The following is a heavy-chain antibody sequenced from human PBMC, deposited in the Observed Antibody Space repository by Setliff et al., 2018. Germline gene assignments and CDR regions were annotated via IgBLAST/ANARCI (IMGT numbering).Heavy chain of an antibody. CDR2: IIPLLETA. J-gene: IGHJ4*02. D-gene: IGHD6-13*01. CDR3: ARAGLAAANRKGLLEF. CDR1: GDTFSTYA. Sequence: SVKVSCKASGDTFSTYALSWVRQAPGQGLEWMGGIIPLLETAKYAQKFQGRVTITADKSTSTVYLELNSLTSEDTGVYYCARAGLAAANRKGLLEFWGQGTLVTVSS. V-gene: IGHV1-69*06.